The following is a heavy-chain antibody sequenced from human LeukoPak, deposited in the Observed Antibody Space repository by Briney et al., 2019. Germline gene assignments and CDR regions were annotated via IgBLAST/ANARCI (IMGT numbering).Heavy chain of an antibody. Sequence: GGSLRLSCAASGFTFSSYWMSWVRQAPGKGLEWVANINQGGSDKHYVDSRFTISRDNANNSLYLQMNSLRAEDTAVYYCVRESRSGSYSGYWGQGTLVTVSS. D-gene: IGHD1-26*01. CDR3: VRESRSGSYSGY. J-gene: IGHJ4*02. CDR2: INQGGSDK. V-gene: IGHV3-7*01. CDR1: GFTFSSYW.